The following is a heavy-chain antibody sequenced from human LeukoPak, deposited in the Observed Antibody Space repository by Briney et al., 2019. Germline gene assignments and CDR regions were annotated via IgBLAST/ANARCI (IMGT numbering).Heavy chain of an antibody. CDR3: ARTKESLAEYFQH. J-gene: IGHJ1*01. CDR2: IIPIFGTA. V-gene: IGHV1-69*05. Sequence: SVKVSCKASGGTFSSYAISWVRQAPGQGLEWMGRIIPIFGTANYAQKFQGRVTITTDESTSTAYMELSSLRSEDTAVYYCARTKESLAEYFQHWGQGTLVTVSS. CDR1: GGTFSSYA. D-gene: IGHD3-10*01.